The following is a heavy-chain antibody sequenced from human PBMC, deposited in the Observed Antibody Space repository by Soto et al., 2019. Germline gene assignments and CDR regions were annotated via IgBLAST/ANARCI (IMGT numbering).Heavy chain of an antibody. Sequence: SETLSLTCTVSGGSISSYYWSWIRQPPGKGLEWIGYIYYSGSTNYNPSLKSRVTISVDTSKNQFSLKLSSVTAADTAVYYCAREIQLWGSYYGMDVWGQGTTVTSP. CDR1: GGSISSYY. V-gene: IGHV4-59*01. D-gene: IGHD5-18*01. CDR2: IYYSGST. J-gene: IGHJ6*02. CDR3: AREIQLWGSYYGMDV.